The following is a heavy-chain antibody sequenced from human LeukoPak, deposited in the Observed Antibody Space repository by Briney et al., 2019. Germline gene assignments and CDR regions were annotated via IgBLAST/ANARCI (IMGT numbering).Heavy chain of an antibody. D-gene: IGHD2-2*01. CDR1: GGTFSSYA. Sequence: ASVKVSCKASGGTFSSYAISWVRQAPGQGLEWMGGIIPIFGTANYAQKFQGRVTITTDESTSTAYMELSSLRSEDTAVYYCARVPKPAAQYYYYYMDVWGKGTTVTVSS. CDR3: ARVPKPAAQYYYYYMDV. CDR2: IIPIFGTA. J-gene: IGHJ6*03. V-gene: IGHV1-69*05.